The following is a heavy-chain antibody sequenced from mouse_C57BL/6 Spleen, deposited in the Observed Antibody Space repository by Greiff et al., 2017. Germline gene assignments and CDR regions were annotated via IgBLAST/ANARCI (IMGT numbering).Heavy chain of an antibody. D-gene: IGHD3-2*02. CDR2: IDPSDSDT. CDR3: ARRLRGAMDY. CDR1: GYTFTSYW. J-gene: IGHJ4*01. V-gene: IGHV1-52*01. Sequence: QVQLQQPGAELVRPGSSVKLSCKASGYTFTSYWMHWVKQRPIQGLEWIGNIDPSDSDTHYNQKFKDKATLTVDKSSSTAYMQLSSLTSEDSAVYYCARRLRGAMDYWGQGTSVTVSS.